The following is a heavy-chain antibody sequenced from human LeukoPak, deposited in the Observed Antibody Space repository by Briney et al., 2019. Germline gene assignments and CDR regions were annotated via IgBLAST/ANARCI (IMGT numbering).Heavy chain of an antibody. CDR1: GYIFTNYG. Sequence: ASVKVSCKASGYIFTNYGISWVRQAPGQGLEWMGWISGYNGHTHYAQKFQGRVTMTTDTSTSTAYMEVRSLRSDDTAVYYCAREHSWRYMDVWGKGTTVTVSS. CDR3: AREHSWRYMDV. J-gene: IGHJ6*03. CDR2: ISGYNGHT. D-gene: IGHD6-13*01. V-gene: IGHV1-18*01.